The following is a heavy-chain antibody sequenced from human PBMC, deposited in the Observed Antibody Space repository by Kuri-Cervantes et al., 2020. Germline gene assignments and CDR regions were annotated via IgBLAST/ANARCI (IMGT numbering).Heavy chain of an antibody. CDR1: GGSFSGYY. V-gene: IGHV4-34*01. J-gene: IGHJ4*02. Sequence: GSLRLSCAVYGGSFSGYYWSWIRQPPGKGLEWIWEINHSGSTNYNPSLKSRVTIALDKSNNQFSLKLTSVTAADTAVYYCARIFDSWGQGTLVTVSS. CDR2: INHSGST. CDR3: ARIFDS.